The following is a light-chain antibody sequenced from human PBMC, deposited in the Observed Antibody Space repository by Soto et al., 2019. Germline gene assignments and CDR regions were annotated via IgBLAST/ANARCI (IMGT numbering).Light chain of an antibody. J-gene: IGKJ1*01. CDR1: QSVSSSY. CDR3: QQYSSSRWT. CDR2: GAS. V-gene: IGKV3-20*01. Sequence: EIVLTQSPGTLSLSPGERATLSCRASQSVSSSYLAWYQQKPGQAPRLLIYGASTRATGIPARFSGSGSGTEFTLTISSLQSEDFAVYYCQQYSSSRWTFGQGTKVDIK.